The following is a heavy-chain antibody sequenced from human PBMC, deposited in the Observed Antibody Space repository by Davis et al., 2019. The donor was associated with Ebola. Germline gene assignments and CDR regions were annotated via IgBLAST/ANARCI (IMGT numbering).Heavy chain of an antibody. J-gene: IGHJ6*02. D-gene: IGHD2-15*01. Sequence: SETLSLTCGVYGGSFSGYYWSWIRQPPGKGLEWIGEINHSGSTNYNPSLKSRVTISVDTSKKQFSLKLTSVTAADTAVYYCARVYCSGGTCYSAYYYGMDVWGQGTTVTVSS. CDR1: GGSFSGYY. V-gene: IGHV4-34*01. CDR2: INHSGST. CDR3: ARVYCSGGTCYSAYYYGMDV.